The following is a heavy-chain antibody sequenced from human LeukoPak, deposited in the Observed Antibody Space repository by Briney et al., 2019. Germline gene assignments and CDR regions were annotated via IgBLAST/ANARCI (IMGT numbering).Heavy chain of an antibody. CDR3: AKTGGYQLLSAYYYYYGMDV. Sequence: GGSLRLSCAASGFTFSNYAISWVRQAPGKGLEWVSAITGSGGNTYYADSVKGRFTISRDNSKNTVFLQMNSLRAEDTAVYYCAKTGGYQLLSAYYYYYGMDVWGQGTTVTVSS. D-gene: IGHD2-2*01. CDR2: ITGSGGNT. V-gene: IGHV3-23*01. J-gene: IGHJ6*02. CDR1: GFTFSNYA.